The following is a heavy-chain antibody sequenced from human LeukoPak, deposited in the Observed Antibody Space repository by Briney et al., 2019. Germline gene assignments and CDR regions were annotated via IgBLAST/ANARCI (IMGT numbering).Heavy chain of an antibody. CDR3: ARGGWIQLWHAFDY. CDR2: INHSGST. D-gene: IGHD5-18*01. V-gene: IGHV4-34*01. J-gene: IGHJ4*02. CDR1: GGSFSGYY. Sequence: SETLSLTCAVYGGSFSGYYWSWIRQPPGKGLEWIGEINHSGSTNYNPSLKSRVTISVDTSKNQFSLKLSSVTAADTAVYYCARGGWIQLWHAFDYWGQGTLVTVSS.